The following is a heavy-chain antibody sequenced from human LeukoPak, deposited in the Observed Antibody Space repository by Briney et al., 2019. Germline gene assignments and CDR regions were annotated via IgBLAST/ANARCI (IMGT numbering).Heavy chain of an antibody. CDR2: ISSNSGSI. D-gene: IGHD2/OR15-2a*01. Sequence: PGGSLRLSCAASGLTFDDYAMHWVRQAPGKGLEWVSGISSNSGSIGYADSVKGRFTISRDNAKYSLYLPMNSLRAEDTASYYCATATSIVSFDYRGQGTLVTVSS. J-gene: IGHJ4*02. V-gene: IGHV3-9*01. CDR3: ATATSIVSFDY. CDR1: GLTFDDYA.